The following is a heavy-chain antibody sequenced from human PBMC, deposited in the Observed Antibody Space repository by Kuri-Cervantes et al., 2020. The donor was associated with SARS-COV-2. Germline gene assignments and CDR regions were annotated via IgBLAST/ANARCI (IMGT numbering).Heavy chain of an antibody. CDR3: VRDGDHWNFDY. V-gene: IGHV3-30*04. J-gene: IGHJ4*02. D-gene: IGHD1-1*01. CDR1: GVTFSNFA. Sequence: GESLKISCVASGVTFSNFAMHWVRRAPGKGLEWVAFISHDGSEKYHADSVKGRLTISRDNAKNMLFLQMNSLRAEDTAVYYCVRDGDHWNFDYWGQGTLVTVSS. CDR2: ISHDGSEK.